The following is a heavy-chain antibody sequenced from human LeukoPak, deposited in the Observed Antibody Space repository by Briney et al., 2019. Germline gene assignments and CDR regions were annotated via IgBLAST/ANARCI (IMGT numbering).Heavy chain of an antibody. CDR2: FDPEDGET. D-gene: IGHD2-15*01. CDR1: GYTLTELS. Sequence: ASVKVSFKVSGYTLTELSMHWVRQAPGKGREWMGGFDPEDGETIYAQKFQGRVTMTEDTSTDTAYMELSSLRSEDTAVYYCATNYGYCSGGSCYARWFDPWGQGTLVTVSS. V-gene: IGHV1-24*01. CDR3: ATNYGYCSGGSCYARWFDP. J-gene: IGHJ5*02.